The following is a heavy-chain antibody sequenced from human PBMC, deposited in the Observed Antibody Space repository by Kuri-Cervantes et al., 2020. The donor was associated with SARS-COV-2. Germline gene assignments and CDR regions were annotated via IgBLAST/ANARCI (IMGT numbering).Heavy chain of an antibody. D-gene: IGHD1-1*01. CDR2: INPDGSYT. CDR3: VRGGDHWNFDY. V-gene: IGHV3-74*01. J-gene: IGHJ4*02. Sequence: GGPLRHFCAASGFTFSGPWIHWVRQAPGKGLVWVSRINPDGSYTNHADSVKGRFTLSRDNAKNMLFLQMNSLRAEDTAVYYCVRGGDHWNFDYWGQGTLVTVSS. CDR1: GFTFSGPW.